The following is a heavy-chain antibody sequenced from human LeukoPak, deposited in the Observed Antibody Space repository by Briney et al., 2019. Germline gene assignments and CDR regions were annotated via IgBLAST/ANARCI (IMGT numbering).Heavy chain of an antibody. CDR1: GYTFTGYY. V-gene: IGHV1-2*02. Sequence: VSVKVSCKASGYTFTGYYMHWVRQAPGQGLEWMGWINPNSGGTNYAQKFQGRVTMTRDTSISTAYMELSRLRSDDTAVYYCARGRYCSSTSCYYFDYWGQGTLVTVSS. J-gene: IGHJ4*02. D-gene: IGHD2-2*01. CDR3: ARGRYCSSTSCYYFDY. CDR2: INPNSGGT.